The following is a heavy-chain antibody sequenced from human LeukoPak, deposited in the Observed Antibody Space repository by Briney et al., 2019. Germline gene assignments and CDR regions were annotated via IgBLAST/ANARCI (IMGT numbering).Heavy chain of an antibody. CDR2: IWYDGSNK. D-gene: IGHD4-11*01. J-gene: IGHJ5*02. V-gene: IGHV3-33*08. CDR3: ARDLGDYSNFNWFDP. Sequence: GGSLRLSCAASGFTFNSYAMSWVRQAPGKGLEWVAVIWYDGSNKYYADSVKGRFTISRDNSKNTLYLQMNSLRAEDTAVYYCARDLGDYSNFNWFDPWGQGTLVTVSS. CDR1: GFTFNSYA.